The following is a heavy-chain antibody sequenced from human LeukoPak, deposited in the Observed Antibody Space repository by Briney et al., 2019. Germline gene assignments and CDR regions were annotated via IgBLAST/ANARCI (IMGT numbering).Heavy chain of an antibody. J-gene: IGHJ4*02. V-gene: IGHV3-23*01. CDR1: GFPFSSHG. CDR2: ISSGSDYT. CDR3: AKGRTYFDY. Sequence: PGGSLRLSCAASGFPFSSHGMSWVRQAPGKGPEWVSSISSGSDYTFYADSVRGRFTIFRDNSKNTLYLQMNSLRAEDTAVYHCAKGRTYFDYWGQGTLVTVSS.